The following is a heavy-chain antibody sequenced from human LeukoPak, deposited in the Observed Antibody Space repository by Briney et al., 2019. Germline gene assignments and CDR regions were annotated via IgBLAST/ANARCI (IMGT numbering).Heavy chain of an antibody. D-gene: IGHD2-2*01. Sequence: SETLSLTCTVSGGSISSSSYYWGWIRQPPGKGLEWIGSIYYSGSTYYNPSLKSRVTISVDTSKNQFSLKLSSVTAADTAVYYCARDGDCSSTSCYLFRRADNWFDPWGQGTLVTVSS. J-gene: IGHJ5*02. CDR1: GGSISSSSYY. CDR2: IYYSGST. CDR3: ARDGDCSSTSCYLFRRADNWFDP. V-gene: IGHV4-39*07.